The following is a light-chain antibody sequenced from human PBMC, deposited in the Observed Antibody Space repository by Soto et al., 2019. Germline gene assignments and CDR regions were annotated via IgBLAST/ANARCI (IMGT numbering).Light chain of an antibody. Sequence: EIVLTQSPGTLSLSPGERATLSCRASQRVSSGYLAWYQQNPGQAPRLLIYGASSRTTGIPDRFSGSGSGTDFTLTISRLEPEDFAVYYCQQYGNSPRTFGQGTKVEIK. CDR2: GAS. J-gene: IGKJ1*01. V-gene: IGKV3-20*01. CDR1: QRVSSGY. CDR3: QQYGNSPRT.